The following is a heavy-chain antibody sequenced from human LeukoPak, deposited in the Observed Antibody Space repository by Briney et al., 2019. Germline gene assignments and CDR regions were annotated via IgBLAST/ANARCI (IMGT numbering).Heavy chain of an antibody. CDR2: MNPNSGNT. Sequence: ASVTVSCKASGYTFTSYDINWVRQAPGQGLEWMGWMNPNSGNTGYAQKFQGRVTMTRNTSISTAYMELSSLRSEDTAVYYCARGEHYYGSGSYTFDYWGQGTLVTVSS. CDR1: GYTFTSYD. J-gene: IGHJ4*02. V-gene: IGHV1-8*01. D-gene: IGHD3-10*01. CDR3: ARGEHYYGSGSYTFDY.